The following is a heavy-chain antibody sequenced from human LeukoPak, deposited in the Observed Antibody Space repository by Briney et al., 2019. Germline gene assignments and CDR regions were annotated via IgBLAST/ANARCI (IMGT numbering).Heavy chain of an antibody. V-gene: IGHV1-8*01. CDR1: GYTFTSYD. CDR3: ARDLRYFDWLYAYYYYGMDV. Sequence: ASVKVSCKASGYTFTSYDINWVRQATGQGLEWMGWMDPNSGNTGYAQKFQGRVTMTRNTSISTAYMELSSLRSEDTAVYYCARDLRYFDWLYAYYYYGMDVWGQGTTVTVSS. CDR2: MDPNSGNT. D-gene: IGHD3-9*01. J-gene: IGHJ6*02.